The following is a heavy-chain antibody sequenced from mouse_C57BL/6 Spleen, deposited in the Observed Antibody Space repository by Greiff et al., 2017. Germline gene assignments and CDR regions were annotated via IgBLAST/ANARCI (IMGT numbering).Heavy chain of an antibody. Sequence: QVQLQQPGAELVKPGASVKMSCKASGYTFTSYWITWVKQRPGQGLEWIGDIYPASGCTNYNQKFKGKATLTVDTSSSTTYMQLSSLPSEDSAVDYGARGLGQAGFAYWGQGTTVTVSA. V-gene: IGHV1-55*01. CDR3: ARGLGQAGFAY. CDR2: IYPASGCT. CDR1: GYTFTSYW. D-gene: IGHD4-1*01. J-gene: IGHJ3*01.